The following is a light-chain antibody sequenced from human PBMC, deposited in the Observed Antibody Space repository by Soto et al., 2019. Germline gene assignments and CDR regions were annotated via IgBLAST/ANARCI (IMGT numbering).Light chain of an antibody. CDR1: QSISSY. Sequence: DIQMTQSPSSLSASVGDRVTITCRASQSISSYLNWYQQKPGKAPKLLIYAASSLQSGVPSRFSGSGSGTDFTLTXSSLXPXXXXXXXXXXXYSTPYTFGQGTKLEIK. CDR3: XXXYSTPYT. J-gene: IGKJ2*01. CDR2: AAS. V-gene: IGKV1-39*01.